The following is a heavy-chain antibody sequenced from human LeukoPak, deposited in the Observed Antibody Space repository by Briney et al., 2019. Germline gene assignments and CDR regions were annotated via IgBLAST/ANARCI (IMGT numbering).Heavy chain of an antibody. D-gene: IGHD3-22*01. J-gene: IGHJ4*02. Sequence: SETLSLTCTVSGGSVSSSSSYWGWIRQPPGKGLEWIGTIFYSGSTSYNPSLKSRVIISGDTPKNQFSLRLSSVTAADTAVYYCARASYSYDINGWVPFDYWGQGTLVTVSS. V-gene: IGHV4-39*07. CDR2: IFYSGST. CDR3: ARASYSYDINGWVPFDY. CDR1: GGSVSSSSSY.